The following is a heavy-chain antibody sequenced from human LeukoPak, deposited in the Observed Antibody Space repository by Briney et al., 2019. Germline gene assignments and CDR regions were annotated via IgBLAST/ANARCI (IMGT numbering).Heavy chain of an antibody. CDR1: GYSFTSYW. V-gene: IGHV5-51*01. D-gene: IGHD6-13*01. CDR3: AREGSSIHNWFDP. J-gene: IGHJ5*02. CDR2: IYPGDSDT. Sequence: GESLKISCKGSGYSFTSYWIGWVRQMPGKGLEWMGIIYPGDSDTRYSPSFQGQVTISADKTISTAYLQWSSLKASDTAMYYCAREGSSIHNWFDPWGQGTLVTVSS.